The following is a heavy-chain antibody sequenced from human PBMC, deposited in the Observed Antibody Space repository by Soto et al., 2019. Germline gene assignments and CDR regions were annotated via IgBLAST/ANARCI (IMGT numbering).Heavy chain of an antibody. CDR1: GVSISSGGYY. CDR2: IYYSGST. Sequence: QVQLQESGPGLVKPSQTLSLTCTVSGVSISSGGYYWTWIRQHPQKGLEWIGHIYYSGSTYYNPSLKSRVTVSVDTSKNQFSLKLSSVTAADTAVYYCAREYYYDSRGFDSWGQGTLVTVSS. CDR3: AREYYYDSRGFDS. J-gene: IGHJ4*02. V-gene: IGHV4-31*03. D-gene: IGHD3-22*01.